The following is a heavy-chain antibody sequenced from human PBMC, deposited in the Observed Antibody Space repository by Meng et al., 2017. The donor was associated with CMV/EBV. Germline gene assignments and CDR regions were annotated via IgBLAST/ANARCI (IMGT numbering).Heavy chain of an antibody. J-gene: IGHJ4*02. D-gene: IGHD3-10*01. CDR3: AKTAYRFGELLSYFDY. Sequence: GGSLRLSCAASGFTFSSYGMHWVRQAPGKGLEWVAFIRYDGSNKYYADSVKGRFTISRDNSKNTLYLQMNSLRAEDTVVYYCAKTAYRFGELLSYFDYWDRGTRVTVSS. V-gene: IGHV3-30*02. CDR2: IRYDGSNK. CDR1: GFTFSSYG.